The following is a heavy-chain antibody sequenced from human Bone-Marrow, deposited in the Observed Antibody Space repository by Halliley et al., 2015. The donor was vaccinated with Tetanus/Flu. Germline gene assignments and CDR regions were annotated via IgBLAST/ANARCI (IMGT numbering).Heavy chain of an antibody. Sequence: QMQLVQSGAEVKKPGASVKVSCRASGYTFTTYDIKWVRQAPGQGLEWMGWLNPNSGDTGYAQKFQGRVTMTRNTSINTAYMELSSLRFEDTAVYYCARGVVFGSVPDESWGQGTLVTVSS. CDR3: ARGVVFGSVPDES. V-gene: IGHV1-8*01. D-gene: IGHD3-10*01. CDR2: LNPNSGDT. CDR1: GYTFTTYD. J-gene: IGHJ5*02.